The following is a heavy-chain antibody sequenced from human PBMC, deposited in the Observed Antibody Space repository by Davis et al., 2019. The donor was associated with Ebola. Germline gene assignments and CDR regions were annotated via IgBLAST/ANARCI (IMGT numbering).Heavy chain of an antibody. Sequence: SETLSLTCTVSGGSISSSSYYWGWIRQPPGKGLEWIGSIYYSGSTYYNPSLKSRVTISVDTSKNQFSLKLSSVTAADTAVYYCARALRGYCSGGDCRPKGGFDYWGQGTLVSVSS. CDR2: IYYSGST. V-gene: IGHV4-39*01. CDR1: GGSISSSSYY. CDR3: ARALRGYCSGGDCRPKGGFDY. D-gene: IGHD2-15*01. J-gene: IGHJ4*02.